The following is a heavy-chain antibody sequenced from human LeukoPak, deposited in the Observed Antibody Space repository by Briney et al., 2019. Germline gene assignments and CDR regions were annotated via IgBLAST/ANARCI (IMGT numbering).Heavy chain of an antibody. CDR3: TRVGYIDEGIDY. CDR2: IKQDGSKK. J-gene: IGHJ4*02. V-gene: IGHV3-7*04. CDR1: GNYW. Sequence: GGSLRLSCAASGNYWMHWVRQAPGKGLEWVANIKQDGSKKSYVDSVKGRFTISRDNAKNSLYLQMNSLRAEDTAIYYCTRVGYIDEGIDYWGQGTLVTVSS. D-gene: IGHD5-24*01.